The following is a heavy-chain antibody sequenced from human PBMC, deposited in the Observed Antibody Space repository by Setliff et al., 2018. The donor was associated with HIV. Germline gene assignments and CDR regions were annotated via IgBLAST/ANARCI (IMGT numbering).Heavy chain of an antibody. V-gene: IGHV3-66*02. CDR3: AKGCYGGAYSVAGY. CDR1: GFSVTDTY. J-gene: IGHJ4*02. Sequence: ETLRLSSEASGFSVTDTYMGWVRQAPGKGLEWVPVMYKGGKTYYADFVKGRFTIARDDSKNTVSLQMTNLGTGDTATYYCAKGCYGGAYSVAGYWGQGTLVTVSS. D-gene: IGHD5-18*01. CDR2: MYKGGKT.